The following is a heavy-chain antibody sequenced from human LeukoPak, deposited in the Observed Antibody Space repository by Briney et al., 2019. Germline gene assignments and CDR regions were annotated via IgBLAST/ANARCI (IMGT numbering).Heavy chain of an antibody. CDR3: ARDRPPRGYYDTSGPSDY. D-gene: IGHD3-22*01. Sequence: GGSLRLSCAASGFTFSSYWMSWVRQAPGKGLEWVANIKPDGTEKYYVDSVKGRFTISRDNARNSLYLQMNSLRVEDTAVYYCARDRPPRGYYDTSGPSDYWGQGALVTVSS. CDR2: IKPDGTEK. V-gene: IGHV3-7*01. CDR1: GFTFSSYW. J-gene: IGHJ4*02.